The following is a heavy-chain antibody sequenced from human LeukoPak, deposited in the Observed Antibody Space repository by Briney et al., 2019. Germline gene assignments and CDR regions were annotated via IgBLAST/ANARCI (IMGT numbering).Heavy chain of an antibody. CDR2: IIPIFGTA. CDR3: ASRRRGYSYGHFDY. V-gene: IGHV1-69*13. CDR1: GGTFSSYA. Sequence: SVKVSCKASGGTFSSYAISWVRQAPGQGLEWMGGIIPIFGTANYAQKFQGRVTITADESTSTAYMELSSLRSEDTAVYYCASRRRGYSYGHFDYWGQGTLVTASS. D-gene: IGHD5-18*01. J-gene: IGHJ4*02.